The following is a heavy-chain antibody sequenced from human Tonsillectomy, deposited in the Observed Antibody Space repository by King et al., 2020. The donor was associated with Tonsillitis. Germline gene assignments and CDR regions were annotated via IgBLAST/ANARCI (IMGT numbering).Heavy chain of an antibody. CDR1: GGTFSSYA. Sequence: QLVQSGAEVKKPGSSVKVSCKASGGTFSSYAISWVRQAPGQGLEWMGGIIPIFGTANYAQKFQGRVTITADEYTSSAYMELSSLRSEDTAVYYCARDGWQQLAPGWFDPWGQGTLVTVSS. CDR3: ARDGWQQLAPGWFDP. J-gene: IGHJ5*02. CDR2: IIPIFGTA. D-gene: IGHD6-13*01. V-gene: IGHV1-69*12.